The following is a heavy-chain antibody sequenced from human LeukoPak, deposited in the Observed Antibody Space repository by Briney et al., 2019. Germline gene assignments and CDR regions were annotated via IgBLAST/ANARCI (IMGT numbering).Heavy chain of an antibody. CDR1: GFTFSSYA. D-gene: IGHD2-15*01. Sequence: GGSLRLSCAASGFTFSSYAMNWVRQAPGKGLEWVSATSGSGGSTYYADSVKGRFTVSRDNSKNTLYLLMNSLRAEDTAVYYCAKDQVVVAARGGYFDYWGQGTLVTVSS. CDR3: AKDQVVVAARGGYFDY. V-gene: IGHV3-23*01. CDR2: TSGSGGST. J-gene: IGHJ4*02.